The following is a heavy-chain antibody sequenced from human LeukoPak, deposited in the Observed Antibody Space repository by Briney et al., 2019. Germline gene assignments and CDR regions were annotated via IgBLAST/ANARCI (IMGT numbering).Heavy chain of an antibody. D-gene: IGHD4-17*01. J-gene: IGHJ4*02. CDR3: ARDGSYGDLTSNDY. Sequence: GGSLRLSCAASGFTFSTYAMIWVRQAPGKGLQWVSAISGGGGSTYYGDSVKGRFTISRDNSRNTLYLQMDSLRADDTAVYYCARDGSYGDLTSNDYWGQGILVTVSS. V-gene: IGHV3-23*01. CDR2: ISGGGGST. CDR1: GFTFSTYA.